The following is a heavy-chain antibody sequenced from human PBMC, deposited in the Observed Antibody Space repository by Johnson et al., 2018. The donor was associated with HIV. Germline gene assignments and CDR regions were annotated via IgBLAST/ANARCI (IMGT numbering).Heavy chain of an antibody. D-gene: IGHD1-26*01. CDR1: GFTFSSYW. V-gene: IGHV3-7*05. Sequence: VQLVESGGGLVQPGGSLRLSCAASGFTFSSYWMSWVRQAPGKGLEWVANIKQDGSEKYYVYSVKGRFTISRDNAKNSLYLQMNSLRAEDTAVYYCARLIVGAPGAFDIWGQGTMVTVSS. CDR2: IKQDGSEK. J-gene: IGHJ3*02. CDR3: ARLIVGAPGAFDI.